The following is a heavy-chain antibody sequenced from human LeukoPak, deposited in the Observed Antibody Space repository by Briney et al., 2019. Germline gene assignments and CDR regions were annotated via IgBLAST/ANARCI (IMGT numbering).Heavy chain of an antibody. CDR1: GYTFTSYD. Sequence: ASVKVSCKASGYTFTSYDINWVRQATGRGLEWTGWMNPNSGNTGYAQKFQGRVTMTRNTSISTAYMELSSLRSEDTAVYYCARGSPNMGLVNWFDPWGQGTLVTVSS. D-gene: IGHD3-16*01. CDR2: MNPNSGNT. V-gene: IGHV1-8*01. J-gene: IGHJ5*02. CDR3: ARGSPNMGLVNWFDP.